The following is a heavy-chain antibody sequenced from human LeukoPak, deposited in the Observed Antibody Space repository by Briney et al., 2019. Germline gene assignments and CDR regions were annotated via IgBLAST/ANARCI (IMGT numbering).Heavy chain of an antibody. J-gene: IGHJ6*03. V-gene: IGHV3-48*04. CDR2: ISSSSSTI. CDR1: GLTFSSYS. Sequence: GGSLRLSCAASGLTFSSYSMNWVRQAPGKGLEWVSYISSSSSTIYYADSVKGRFTISRDNAKNSLYLQMNSLRAEDTAVYYCASSPAAIPPYYYYYMDVWGKGTTVTVSS. CDR3: ASSPAAIPPYYYYYMDV. D-gene: IGHD2-2*02.